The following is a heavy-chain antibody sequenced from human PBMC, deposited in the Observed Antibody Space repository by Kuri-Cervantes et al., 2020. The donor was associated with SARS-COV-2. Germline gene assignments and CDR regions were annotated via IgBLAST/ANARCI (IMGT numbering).Heavy chain of an antibody. CDR1: GGSFSGYY. J-gene: IGHJ4*02. CDR3: ATWELLGGY. CDR2: INHSGST. D-gene: IGHD1-26*01. V-gene: IGHV4-34*01. Sequence: SETLSLTCAVYGGSFSGYYWSWIRQPPGKGLEWIGEINHSGSTNYNPPLKSRVTISVDTSKNQFSLKLSSVTAADTAVYYCATWELLGGYWGQGTLVTVSS.